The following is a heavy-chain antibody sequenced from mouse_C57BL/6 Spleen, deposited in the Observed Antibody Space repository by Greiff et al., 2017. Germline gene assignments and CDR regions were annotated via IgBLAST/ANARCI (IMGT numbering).Heavy chain of an antibody. D-gene: IGHD2-4*01. CDR1: GYAFTNYL. CDR3: ARSVYYDYDGGYYAMDY. J-gene: IGHJ4*01. Sequence: QVQLQQSGAELVRPGTSVKVSCKASGYAFTNYLIEWVKQRPGQGLEWIGVINPGSGGTNYNEKFKGKATLTADKSSSTAYMQLSSLTSEDSAVYFCARSVYYDYDGGYYAMDYWCQGTSVTVSS. V-gene: IGHV1-54*01. CDR2: INPGSGGT.